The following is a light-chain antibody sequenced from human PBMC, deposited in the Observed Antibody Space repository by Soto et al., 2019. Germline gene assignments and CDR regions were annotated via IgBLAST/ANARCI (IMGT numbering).Light chain of an antibody. Sequence: DIQMTQSPSSLSASVGYRVTITCRASQSISSYLNWYQQKPGKAPKLLIYAASSLQSGVPSRFSGSGSGTDFTLTISSLQPEDFATYYCQQSYSTPFTFGPGTKVDI. V-gene: IGKV1-39*01. CDR3: QQSYSTPFT. CDR1: QSISSY. J-gene: IGKJ3*01. CDR2: AAS.